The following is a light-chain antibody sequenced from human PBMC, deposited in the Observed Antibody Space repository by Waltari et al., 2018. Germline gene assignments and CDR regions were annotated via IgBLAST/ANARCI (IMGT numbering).Light chain of an antibody. CDR3: ASWDDSLNGHWV. CDR2: RND. Sequence: QSVLPQPPSASGPPGQRVTISCSGTSSNLGNHVVNCYQQVPGTAPKLLTYRNDLRPAGVPDRFSASKSGTSASLAISGLQSEDEAEYYCASWDDSLNGHWVFGGGTMVTVL. CDR1: SSNLGNHV. V-gene: IGLV1-44*01. J-gene: IGLJ3*02.